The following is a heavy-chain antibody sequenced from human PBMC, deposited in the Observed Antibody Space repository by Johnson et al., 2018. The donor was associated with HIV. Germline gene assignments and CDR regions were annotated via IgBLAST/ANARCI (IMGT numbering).Heavy chain of an antibody. D-gene: IGHD6-19*01. CDR2: ISSSGSTI. V-gene: IGHV3-11*04. CDR1: GFTVSGDY. J-gene: IGHJ3*02. Sequence: QVQLVESGGGLVQPGGSLRLSCAASGFTVSGDYMSWVRQAPGKGLEWVSFISSSGSTIYYADSVKGRLTISRDNSKNTLYLHMSSLRAEDTALYYCARDSFIAVTLSDAFDIWGQGTVVTVSS. CDR3: ARDSFIAVTLSDAFDI.